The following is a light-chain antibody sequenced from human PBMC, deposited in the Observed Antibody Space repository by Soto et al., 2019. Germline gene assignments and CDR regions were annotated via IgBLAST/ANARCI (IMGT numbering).Light chain of an antibody. CDR2: DAS. CDR1: QSVSSY. V-gene: IGKV3-11*01. J-gene: IGKJ3*01. CDR3: QQRSNLPPSFT. Sequence: EIVLTQSPATLSLSPGERATLSCRASQSVSSYLAWYQQKPGQAPRLLIYDASNRATGIPARFSGSGSGTDFTLTISSLEPEDFAVYYCQQRSNLPPSFTFGPGTKVDIK.